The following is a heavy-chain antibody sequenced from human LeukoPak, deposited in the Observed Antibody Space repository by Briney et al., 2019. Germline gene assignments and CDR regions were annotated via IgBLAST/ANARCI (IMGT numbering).Heavy chain of an antibody. J-gene: IGHJ6*02. Sequence: SETLSLTCTFQGGSFSGYYWTWIRQPPGKGLEWIGEVIHTGRTNYSPSLKSRVTISVDTSKNQFSLKINSVTAADTAVYYCARARDDYYGSGSYNNRLYYHGMDVWGPGTTVT. D-gene: IGHD3-10*01. V-gene: IGHV4-34*12. CDR1: GGSFSGYY. CDR3: ARARDDYYGSGSYNNRLYYHGMDV. CDR2: VIHTGRT.